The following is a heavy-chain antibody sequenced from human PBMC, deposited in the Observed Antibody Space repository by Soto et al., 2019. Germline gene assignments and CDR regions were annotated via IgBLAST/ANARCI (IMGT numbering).Heavy chain of an antibody. Sequence: GGSLRLSCAASGFTFSSYAMHWVRQAPGKGLEWVAVISYDGSNKYYADSVKGRFTISRDNSKNTLYLQMNSLRAEDTAVYYCARPGSGTTYRTFDDWGQGTLVTVSS. J-gene: IGHJ4*02. V-gene: IGHV3-30-3*01. CDR1: GFTFSSYA. CDR2: ISYDGSNK. CDR3: ARPGSGTTYRTFDD. D-gene: IGHD3-10*01.